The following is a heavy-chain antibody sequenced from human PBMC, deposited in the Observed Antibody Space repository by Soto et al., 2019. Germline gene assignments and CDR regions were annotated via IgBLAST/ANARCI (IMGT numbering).Heavy chain of an antibody. CDR1: GYTFTSYG. CDR2: ISAYNGNT. Sequence: QVQLVQSGAEVKKPGASVKVSCKASGYTFTSYGISWVRQAPGQGLEWMGWISAYNGNTKYAQKLQGRVTMTTDTSASTAYMELRSLRSDDTAVDYCAREDMRIAVAGTAHLFDYWGQGTPVTVSS. J-gene: IGHJ4*02. V-gene: IGHV1-18*01. D-gene: IGHD6-19*01. CDR3: AREDMRIAVAGTAHLFDY.